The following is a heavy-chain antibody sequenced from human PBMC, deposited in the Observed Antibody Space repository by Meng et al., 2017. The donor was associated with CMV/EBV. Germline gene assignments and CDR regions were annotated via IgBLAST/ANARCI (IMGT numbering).Heavy chain of an antibody. V-gene: IGHV3-48*03. Sequence: SLKISCAASGFTFSSYEMNWVRQAPGKGLEWVSYISSSGSTIYYADSVKGRFTISRDNAKNSLYLQMNSLRAEDTAVYYCARVGSYDFWSGYHYYFDYWGQGTLVTVSS. J-gene: IGHJ4*02. CDR2: ISSSGSTI. CDR1: GFTFSSYE. CDR3: ARVGSYDFWSGYHYYFDY. D-gene: IGHD3-3*01.